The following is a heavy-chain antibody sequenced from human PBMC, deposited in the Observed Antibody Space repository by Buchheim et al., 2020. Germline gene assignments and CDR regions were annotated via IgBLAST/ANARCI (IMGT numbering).Heavy chain of an antibody. CDR3: ARDLPGGSWPYYYYGMDV. J-gene: IGHJ6*02. CDR2: IKQDGSEK. CDR1: GFTFSSYW. D-gene: IGHD1-26*01. Sequence: EVQLVESGGGLVQPGGSLRLSCAASGFTFSSYWMSWVRQAPGKGLEWVANIKQDGSEKYYVDSVKGRFTISRDNAKNSLYLQMNSLRAEDTAVYYCARDLPGGSWPYYYYGMDVWGQGTT. V-gene: IGHV3-7*04.